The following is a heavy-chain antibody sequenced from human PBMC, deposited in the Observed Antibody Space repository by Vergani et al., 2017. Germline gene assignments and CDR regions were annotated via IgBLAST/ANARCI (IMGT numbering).Heavy chain of an antibody. J-gene: IGHJ6*02. CDR1: GFTFSSYG. D-gene: IGHD1-14*01. CDR2: ISYDGSNK. CDR3: AKVGATKTGMDV. V-gene: IGHV3-30*18. Sequence: QVQLVESGGGVVQPGRSLTLSCVASGFTFSSYGMHWVRQAPGKGLEWVAVISYDGSNKYYADSVKGRFTLSRDNSKNALYLQMHSLRAEDTAVYYCAKVGATKTGMDVWGQGTTVTVSS.